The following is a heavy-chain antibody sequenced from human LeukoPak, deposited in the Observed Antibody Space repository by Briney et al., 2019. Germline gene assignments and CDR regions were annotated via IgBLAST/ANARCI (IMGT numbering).Heavy chain of an antibody. J-gene: IGHJ4*02. Sequence: GGSLRLSCAASGFTFSSYAMHWVRQAPGKGLEWVAVISYDGSNKYYADSVKGRFTISRGNSKNTLYLQMNSLRAEDTAVYYCARDLRNYYDSSGYLGFDYWGQGTLVTVSS. D-gene: IGHD3-22*01. CDR2: ISYDGSNK. CDR3: ARDLRNYYDSSGYLGFDY. V-gene: IGHV3-30-3*01. CDR1: GFTFSSYA.